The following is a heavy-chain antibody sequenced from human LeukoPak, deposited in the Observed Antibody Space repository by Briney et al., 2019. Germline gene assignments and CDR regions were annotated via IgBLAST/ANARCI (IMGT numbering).Heavy chain of an antibody. CDR1: GFTFNIYS. V-gene: IGHV3-23*01. D-gene: IGHD3-22*01. CDR3: AKDPGTTYYYDSSGYFRGDH. J-gene: IGHJ4*02. Sequence: GGSLRLSCVASGFTFNIYSMSWVRQAPGKGLEWVSSITSSGDATFYADSVKGRFTISRDNSKNTLYLQMNSLRAEDTAVYYCAKDPGTTYYYDSSGYFRGDHWGQGTLVTVSS. CDR2: ITSSGDAT.